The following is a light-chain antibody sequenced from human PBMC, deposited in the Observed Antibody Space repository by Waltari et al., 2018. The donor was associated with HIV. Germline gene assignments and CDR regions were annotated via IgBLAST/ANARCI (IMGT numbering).Light chain of an antibody. Sequence: AVTPPASVSGLPGQSTTISCPGADSDFGLYNFVSWYQQHSGKPPKRILYDVDSRASGVSDRFSGSMSGNTASLTISGLRAEDEALYYCASFTGDNTVMFGGGTEVTVL. V-gene: IGLV2-14*03. J-gene: IGLJ3*02. CDR2: DVD. CDR1: DSDFGLYNF. CDR3: ASFTGDNTVM.